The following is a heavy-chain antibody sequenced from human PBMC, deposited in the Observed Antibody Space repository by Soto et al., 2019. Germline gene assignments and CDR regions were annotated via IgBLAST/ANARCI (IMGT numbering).Heavy chain of an antibody. Sequence: QMHLQESGPGLVKPSETLSLTCTVSGGSISSSYWSWIRQPPGKGLEWLAYIYDDGSAKYNPSLKSRATISLDMSKNQFSLKLTSVTAADTAVYYCARDKYCSGGSCRKNWFDPWGQGTLVTVSS. D-gene: IGHD2-15*01. CDR1: GGSISSSY. CDR3: ARDKYCSGGSCRKNWFDP. V-gene: IGHV4-59*01. CDR2: IYDDGSA. J-gene: IGHJ5*02.